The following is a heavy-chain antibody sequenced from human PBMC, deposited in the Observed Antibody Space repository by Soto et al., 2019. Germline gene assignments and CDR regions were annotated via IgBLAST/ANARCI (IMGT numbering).Heavy chain of an antibody. Sequence: QVQLQQWGAGLLKPSETLSLTCAVYGGSFSGYQWTWIRQTPGQGLQWIGEINDSGNINYNPSLKSRVTSLVDTANKQISLKLSSVAAADTAVYYCARGLILWFGVLSRRGAYYYYMDVWGKGPTVTVTS. CDR1: GGSFSGYQ. D-gene: IGHD3-10*01. CDR2: INDSGNI. CDR3: ARGLILWFGVLSRRGAYYYYMDV. J-gene: IGHJ6*03. V-gene: IGHV4-34*01.